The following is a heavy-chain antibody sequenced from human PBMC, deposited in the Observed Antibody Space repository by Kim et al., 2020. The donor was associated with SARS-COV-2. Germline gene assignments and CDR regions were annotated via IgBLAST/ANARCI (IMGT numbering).Heavy chain of an antibody. Sequence: GGSLRLSCEASGFTFSSFGMNWVRQAPGKGLEWVAVIWFDGSRKYYGDSVKGRFTISRDNSNNTLYLQMNSLRADDTAVYYCARDLDNWNIYQNYGMGVWGRGTTVTVSS. J-gene: IGHJ6*02. CDR1: GFTFSSFG. D-gene: IGHD1-20*01. V-gene: IGHV3-33*08. CDR3: ARDLDNWNIYQNYGMGV. CDR2: IWFDGSRK.